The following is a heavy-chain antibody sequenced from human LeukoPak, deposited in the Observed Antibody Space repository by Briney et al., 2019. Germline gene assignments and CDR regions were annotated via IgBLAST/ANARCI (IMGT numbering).Heavy chain of an antibody. Sequence: PSETLSLTCTVSGGSIASYYWSWIRQFPGKGLEWIGYISYRGSTSYNPSLNSRVTISVDTSKNQFSLKLSSVTAADTAVYYCARSMSGSYYDYYYYYMDVWGKGTTVTVSS. D-gene: IGHD1-26*01. CDR3: ARSMSGSYYDYYYYYMDV. CDR1: GGSIASYY. V-gene: IGHV4-59*08. CDR2: ISYRGST. J-gene: IGHJ6*03.